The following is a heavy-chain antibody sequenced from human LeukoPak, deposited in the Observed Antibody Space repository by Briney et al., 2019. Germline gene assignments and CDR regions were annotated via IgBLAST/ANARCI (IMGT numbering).Heavy chain of an antibody. CDR3: ARDVGFIVGATPGAFDI. J-gene: IGHJ3*02. V-gene: IGHV3-30*03. D-gene: IGHD1-26*01. CDR1: GFNFSSYG. Sequence: GGSLRLSCAASGFNFSSYGMHWVRQAPGKGLEWVAVISFDGSNKYYADSVKGRFTISRDNTKNTLYLQMNSLRADDTAVYYCARDVGFIVGATPGAFDIWGQGTMVTVSS. CDR2: ISFDGSNK.